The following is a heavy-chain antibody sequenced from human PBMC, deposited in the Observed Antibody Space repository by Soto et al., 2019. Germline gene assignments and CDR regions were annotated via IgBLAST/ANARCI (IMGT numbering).Heavy chain of an antibody. J-gene: IGHJ4*02. Sequence: QVQLVECGGGVVQPGRSLRLTCAASGFTFSSFGMHWVRQAPGKGLEWVAVIWNDGSNKYYADSVKGRFTISRDNSKNTLSLQMNSLRVEDTAVYFCARDYHASGSSPDYWGQGTLVTVSS. CDR2: IWNDGSNK. CDR1: GFTFSSFG. D-gene: IGHD3-10*01. V-gene: IGHV3-33*01. CDR3: ARDYHASGSSPDY.